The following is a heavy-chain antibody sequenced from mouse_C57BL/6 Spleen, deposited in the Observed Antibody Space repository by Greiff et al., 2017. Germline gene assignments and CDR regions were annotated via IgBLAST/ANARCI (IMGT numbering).Heavy chain of an antibody. V-gene: IGHV1-15*01. Sequence: QVQLKQSGAELVRPGASVTLSCKASGYTFTDYEMHWVKQTPVHGLEWIGAIDPETGGTAYNQKFKGKAILTADKSSSTAYMELRSLTSEDSAVYYCTRFLIYPDYWGQGTTRTVSS. CDR1: GYTFTDYE. CDR2: IDPETGGT. D-gene: IGHD2-1*01. J-gene: IGHJ2*01. CDR3: TRFLIYPDY.